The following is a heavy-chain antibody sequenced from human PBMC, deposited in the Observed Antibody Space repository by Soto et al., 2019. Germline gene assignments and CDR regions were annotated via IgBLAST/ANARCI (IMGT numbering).Heavy chain of an antibody. CDR3: ARAAGIMTRGFHGMDV. CDR2: ISSTSATI. D-gene: IGHD3-10*01. Sequence: GGSLRLSCTASGFAFSSYEMNWVRHAPGKGPEWVSYISSTSATIHYVDSVKGRFTISRDNAKNSVYLQMNSLRAEDSAIYYCARAAGIMTRGFHGMDVWGQGTTVTVSS. CDR1: GFAFSSYE. V-gene: IGHV3-48*03. J-gene: IGHJ6*02.